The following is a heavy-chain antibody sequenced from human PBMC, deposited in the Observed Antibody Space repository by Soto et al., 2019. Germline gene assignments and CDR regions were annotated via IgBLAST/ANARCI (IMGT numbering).Heavy chain of an antibody. J-gene: IGHJ4*02. CDR1: GFTFRDSA. Sequence: VSLRLSCVASGFTFRDSAMNWVRQAPGKGLEWVSAISDSGTITDYADSVKGRFTISRDNSKNTLYLQMNTLRAEDTALYYCAKAPVGRLDYWGQGTLVTVSS. CDR2: ISDSGTIT. D-gene: IGHD1-26*01. V-gene: IGHV3-23*01. CDR3: AKAPVGRLDY.